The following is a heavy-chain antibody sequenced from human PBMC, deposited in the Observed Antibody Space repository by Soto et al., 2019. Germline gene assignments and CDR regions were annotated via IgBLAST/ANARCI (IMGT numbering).Heavy chain of an antibody. D-gene: IGHD1-26*01. Sequence: SETLSLTCTVSGGSISSSSYYWGWIRQPPGKGLEWIGSIYYSGSTYYNPSLKSRVTISVDTSKNQFSLKLSSVTAADTAVYYCARRIVGFWFDPWGQGTLVTVSS. CDR1: GGSISSSSYY. CDR3: ARRIVGFWFDP. J-gene: IGHJ5*02. V-gene: IGHV4-39*01. CDR2: IYYSGST.